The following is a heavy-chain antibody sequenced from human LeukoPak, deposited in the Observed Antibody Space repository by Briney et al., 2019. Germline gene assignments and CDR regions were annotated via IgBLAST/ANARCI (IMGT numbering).Heavy chain of an antibody. CDR3: ARVRCGGDCFLYYYYYMDV. D-gene: IGHD2-21*01. J-gene: IGHJ6*03. CDR1: GGTFSSYA. Sequence: GASVKVSCKASGGTFSSYAISWVRQAPGQGLEWMGWISAYNGNTNYAQKLQGRVTMTTDTSTSTAYMELRSLRSDDTAVYYCARVRCGGDCFLYYYYYMDVWGKGTTVTVSS. V-gene: IGHV1-18*01. CDR2: ISAYNGNT.